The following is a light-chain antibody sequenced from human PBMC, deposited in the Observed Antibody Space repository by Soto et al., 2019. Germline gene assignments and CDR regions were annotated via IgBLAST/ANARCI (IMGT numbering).Light chain of an antibody. CDR1: QSVSNNF. CDR2: DAS. CDR3: QQRSNLPLT. Sequence: EFVLTQSAGTLSLSPGERATLSCRADQSVSNNFLAWYQQKPGQAPRLLIYDASNRATGIPARFSGSGSGTDFTLTISSLEPEDFAVYYCQQRSNLPLTFCGGTKVDI. J-gene: IGKJ4*01. V-gene: IGKV3D-20*02.